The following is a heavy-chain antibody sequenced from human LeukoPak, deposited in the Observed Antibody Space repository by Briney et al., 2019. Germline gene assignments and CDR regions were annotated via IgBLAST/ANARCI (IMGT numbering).Heavy chain of an antibody. CDR2: ISGSGGST. D-gene: IGHD3-22*01. Sequence: GGSLRLSCAASGFTFSSYAMSWVRQAPGKGLEWVSAISGSGGSTYYADSVKGRFTIPRDNSKNTLYPQMNSLRAEDTAVYYCAKYRITMIVVGGAFDIWGQGTMVTVAS. CDR3: AKYRITMIVVGGAFDI. J-gene: IGHJ3*02. CDR1: GFTFSSYA. V-gene: IGHV3-23*01.